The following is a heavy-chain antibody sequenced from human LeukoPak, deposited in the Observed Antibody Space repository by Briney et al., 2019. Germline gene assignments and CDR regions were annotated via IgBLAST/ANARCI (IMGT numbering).Heavy chain of an antibody. CDR2: IKEDGSEK. V-gene: IGHV3-7*01. Sequence: GGSLRLSCAASGFTFSNYWMSWVRQAPGKGLEWVANIKEDGSEKYYVDSVKGRFTISRDNAKNSLYLQMNSLRAEDTAVYYCANVGTRDWYFDLWGRGTLVTVAS. CDR1: GFTFSNYW. J-gene: IGHJ2*01. CDR3: ANVGTRDWYFDL. D-gene: IGHD1-26*01.